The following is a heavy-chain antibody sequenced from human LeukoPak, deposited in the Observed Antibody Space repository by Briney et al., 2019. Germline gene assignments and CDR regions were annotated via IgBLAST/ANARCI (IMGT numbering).Heavy chain of an antibody. Sequence: PGRSLRLSCAASGFTFSSYAMSWVRQAPGKGLEWVSTISASGGRTYYADSVKGRFTMSRDNSKNTLYLQMDSLRVEGTAVYYCSKGPVRDTFDIWGQGTMVTVSS. V-gene: IGHV3-23*01. CDR3: SKGPVRDTFDI. CDR1: GFTFSSYA. CDR2: ISASGGRT. J-gene: IGHJ3*02. D-gene: IGHD6-6*01.